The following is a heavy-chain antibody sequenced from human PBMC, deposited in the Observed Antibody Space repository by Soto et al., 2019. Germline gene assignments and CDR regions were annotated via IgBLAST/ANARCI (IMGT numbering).Heavy chain of an antibody. V-gene: IGHV3-30*19. J-gene: IGHJ1*01. CDR1: GFTFRSYV. Sequence: QVQLVESGGGVVQPGTSLRVSCVGSGFTFRSYVIHWVRQAPGKGLEWVALTSYDGRDKYYADSVRGRFTISRDNSRNTVDLQMDILKLEDTALYYCARWGTTGGLDVWGQGTLVSVS. D-gene: IGHD3-16*01. CDR2: TSYDGRDK. CDR3: ARWGTTGGLDV.